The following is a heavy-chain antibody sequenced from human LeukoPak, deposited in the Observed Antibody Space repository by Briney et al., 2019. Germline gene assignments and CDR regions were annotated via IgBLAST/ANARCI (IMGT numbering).Heavy chain of an antibody. CDR1: GYTFTVHY. Sequence: ASVKVSCKDSGYTFTVHYMYWVRQAPGQGLEWMGRINPNSGDTDYAQNFQGRVTMTRDTSISTAYMELTNLRSDDTAVYYCARGYCSGGTCYLVENWFDPWGQGTLVTVSS. J-gene: IGHJ5*02. D-gene: IGHD2-15*01. CDR3: ARGYCSGGTCYLVENWFDP. V-gene: IGHV1-2*06. CDR2: INPNSGDT.